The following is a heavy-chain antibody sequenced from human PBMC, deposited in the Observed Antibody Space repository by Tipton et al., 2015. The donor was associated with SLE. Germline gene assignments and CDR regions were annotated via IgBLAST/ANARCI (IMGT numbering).Heavy chain of an antibody. D-gene: IGHD3-16*02. CDR3: ARELYDYVWGSYRYTVLGAFDI. Sequence: TLSLTCAVYGGSFSDYYWNWIRQPPGKGLEWIGEINHSGSTNYNPSLKSRVTISVDTSKNQFSLKLSSVTAADTAVYYCARELYDYVWGSYRYTVLGAFDIWGQGTMVTVSS. CDR2: INHSGST. J-gene: IGHJ3*02. V-gene: IGHV4-34*01. CDR1: GGSFSDYY.